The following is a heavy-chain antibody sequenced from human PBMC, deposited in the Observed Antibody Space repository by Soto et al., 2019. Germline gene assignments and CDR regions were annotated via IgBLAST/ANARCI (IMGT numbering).Heavy chain of an antibody. J-gene: IGHJ6*03. V-gene: IGHV3-33*01. Sequence: GGSLRLSCAASGFTFSSYGMHWVRQAPGKGLEWVAVIWYDGSNKYYADSVKGRFTISRDNSKNTLYLQMNSLRAEDTAVYYCARVYCSGGSCQTNALRNHYYYMDVWGKGTTVTVSS. CDR3: ARVYCSGGSCQTNALRNHYYYMDV. CDR1: GFTFSSYG. D-gene: IGHD2-15*01. CDR2: IWYDGSNK.